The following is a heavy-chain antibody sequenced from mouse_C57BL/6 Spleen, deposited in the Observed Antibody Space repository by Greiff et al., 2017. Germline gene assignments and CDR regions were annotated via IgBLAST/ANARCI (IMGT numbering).Heavy chain of an antibody. CDR1: GYTFTGYW. CDR3: ARHGVFAY. V-gene: IGHV1-9*01. CDR2: FLPGSGST. J-gene: IGHJ3*01. Sequence: VQVVESGAELMKPGASVKLSCKATGYTFTGYWIEWVKPRPGHGLEWIGEFLPGSGSTNYNEKIKGKATLTADTSSNTAYMQLSSLTTEDSAIYYCARHGVFAYWGQGTLVTVSA.